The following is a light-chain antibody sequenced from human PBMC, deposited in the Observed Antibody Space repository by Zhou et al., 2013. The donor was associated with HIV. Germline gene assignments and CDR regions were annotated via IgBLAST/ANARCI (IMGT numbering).Light chain of an antibody. V-gene: IGKV3-15*01. CDR3: QQCNNWPLT. Sequence: EIVMTQSPATLSVSPGERVTLSCRASQSVSSNLAWYQQRPGQAPRLLIHGASTRATGIPARFSGSGSGTEFTLTISSLQSEDFAVYYCQQCNNWPLTFGGGTKVEIK. J-gene: IGKJ4*01. CDR2: GAS. CDR1: QSVSSN.